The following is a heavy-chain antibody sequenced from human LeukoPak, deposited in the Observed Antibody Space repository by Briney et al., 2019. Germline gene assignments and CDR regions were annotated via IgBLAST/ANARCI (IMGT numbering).Heavy chain of an antibody. CDR1: GFTFSSYV. J-gene: IGHJ4*02. Sequence: GGSLRLSCAASGFTFSSYVMSWVRQAPGKGLEWVSAISGSGGSTYYADSVKGRFTISRDNSKNTLYLQMNSLRAEDTAVYCCAKSLSLTMIVGGEKDWGQGTLVTVSS. CDR3: AKSLSLTMIVGGEKD. D-gene: IGHD3-22*01. CDR2: ISGSGGST. V-gene: IGHV3-23*01.